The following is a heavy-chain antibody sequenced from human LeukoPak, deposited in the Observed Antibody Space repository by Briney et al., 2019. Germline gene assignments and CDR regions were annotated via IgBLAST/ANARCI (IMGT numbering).Heavy chain of an antibody. CDR3: ARESIGDCYFDY. D-gene: IGHD3-10*01. Sequence: SQTLSLTCAVSGGSISSGGYSWSWIRQPPGKGLEWIGDIYDSGSTYYNPSLKSRVTISVDRSKNQFSLNLSSVTAADTAVYYCARESIGDCYFDYWGQGNLVIVSS. J-gene: IGHJ4*02. V-gene: IGHV4-30-2*01. CDR1: GGSISSGGYS. CDR2: IYDSGST.